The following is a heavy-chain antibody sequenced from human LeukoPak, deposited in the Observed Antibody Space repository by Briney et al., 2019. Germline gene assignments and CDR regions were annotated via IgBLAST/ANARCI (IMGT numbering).Heavy chain of an antibody. Sequence: ASVKVSCKASGYTFTSNYMYWVRQAPGQGLEWMGIINPSGGTTRCAQKFQGRVTMTRDTSTSTLYMELSSLRSEDTAVYYCTRGVGVTIFGVGGQAFDIWGQGTMVTVSS. J-gene: IGHJ3*02. CDR1: GYTFTSNY. D-gene: IGHD3-3*01. CDR3: TRGVGVTIFGVGGQAFDI. V-gene: IGHV1-46*03. CDR2: INPSGGTT.